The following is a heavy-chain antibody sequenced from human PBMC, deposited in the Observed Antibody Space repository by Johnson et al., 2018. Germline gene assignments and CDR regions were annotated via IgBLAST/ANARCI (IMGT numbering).Heavy chain of an antibody. CDR3: ARDAVVAARRVYYYGMDV. V-gene: IGHV3-33*01. CDR2: IWYDGSND. Sequence: QVQLVQSGGGVVHPGRSLRLSCTPSGFTFSSYGMHWVRQAPGKGLEWVGVIWYDGSNDFYADSVQGRFIISRDNSDNTRYLQMNSLRVEETAVYYCARDAVVAARRVYYYGMDVWGQGTTVTVSS. J-gene: IGHJ6*02. D-gene: IGHD6-6*01. CDR1: GFTFSSYG.